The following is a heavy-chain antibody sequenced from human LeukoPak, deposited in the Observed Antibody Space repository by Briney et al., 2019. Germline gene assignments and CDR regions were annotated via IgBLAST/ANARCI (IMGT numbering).Heavy chain of an antibody. CDR2: ISSNGDST. CDR1: GGSISSYY. Sequence: HPSETLSLTCTVSGGSISSYYWSWIRQPPGKGLEWVSRISSNGDSTNYADSVKGRFTISRDNSKNTLYLQMNSLRAEDTAVYYCAKVGIEQWLTQSQFFDYWGQGTLVTVPS. V-gene: IGHV3-23*01. CDR3: AKVGIEQWLTQSQFFDY. D-gene: IGHD6-19*01. J-gene: IGHJ4*02.